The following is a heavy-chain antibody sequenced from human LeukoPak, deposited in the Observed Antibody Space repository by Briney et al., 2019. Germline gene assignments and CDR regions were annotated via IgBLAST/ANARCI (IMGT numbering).Heavy chain of an antibody. J-gene: IGHJ4*02. CDR2: IYTSGST. Sequence: MPSETLSLTCTVSGGSISSYYWSWIRQPAGKGLEWIGRIYTSGSTNYNPSLKSRVTMSVDTSRNQFSLKLSSVTAADTAVYYCARDMGWLQPYYFDYWGQGTLVTVSS. V-gene: IGHV4-4*07. CDR1: GGSISSYY. CDR3: ARDMGWLQPYYFDY. D-gene: IGHD5-24*01.